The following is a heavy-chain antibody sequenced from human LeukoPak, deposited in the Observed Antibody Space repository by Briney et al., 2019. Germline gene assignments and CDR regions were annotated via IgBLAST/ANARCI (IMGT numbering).Heavy chain of an antibody. CDR3: ARSTAYYYGMDV. CDR1: GGTFSSYA. J-gene: IGHJ6*02. Sequence: GASVKVSCKASGGTFSSYAISWVRQAPGQGLEWMGGIIPIFGTANYAQKCQGRVTITADESTSTAYMELSSLRSEDTAVYYCARSTAYYYGMDVWGQGTTVTVSS. V-gene: IGHV1-69*13. D-gene: IGHD4-11*01. CDR2: IIPIFGTA.